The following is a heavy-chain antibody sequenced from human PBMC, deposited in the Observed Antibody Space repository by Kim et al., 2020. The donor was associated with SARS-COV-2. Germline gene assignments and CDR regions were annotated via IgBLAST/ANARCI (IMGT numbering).Heavy chain of an antibody. D-gene: IGHD6-13*01. V-gene: IGHV1-18*01. J-gene: IGHJ4*02. Sequence: ASVKVSCKASGYTFTSYGISWVRQAPGQGLEWMGWISAYNGNTNYAQKLQGRVTMTTDTSTSTAYMELRSLRSDDTAVYYCARDPLSIAAAGFDYWGQGTLVTVSS. CDR3: ARDPLSIAAAGFDY. CDR2: ISAYNGNT. CDR1: GYTFTSYG.